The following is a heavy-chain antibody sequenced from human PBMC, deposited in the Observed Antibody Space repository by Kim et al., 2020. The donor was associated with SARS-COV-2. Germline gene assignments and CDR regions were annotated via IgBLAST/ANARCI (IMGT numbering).Heavy chain of an antibody. CDR1: GGSFSGYY. D-gene: IGHD3-10*01. CDR3: ARVPSSLLWFGVLDY. V-gene: IGHV4-34*01. CDR2: INHSGST. Sequence: SETLSLTCAVYGGSFSGYYWSWIRQPPGKGLEWIGEINHSGSTNYNPSLKSRVTISVDTSKNQFSLKLSSVTAADTAVYYCARVPSSLLWFGVLDYWGQG. J-gene: IGHJ4*02.